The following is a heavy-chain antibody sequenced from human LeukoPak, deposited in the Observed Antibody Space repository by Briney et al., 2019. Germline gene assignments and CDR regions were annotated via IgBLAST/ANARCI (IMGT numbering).Heavy chain of an antibody. V-gene: IGHV4-4*07. CDR1: GGSIISNY. J-gene: IGHJ6*03. CDR2: IYGSGIT. CDR3: ARLKFYDSTGYSPGYYMDV. D-gene: IGHD3-22*01. Sequence: SETLSLTCTVSGGSIISNYWSWIRQSAGTGLEWIGRIYGSGITDHNPSLKSRVTMSLDTSRKQFSLRLTSVTAADTAVYYCARLKFYDSTGYSPGYYMDVWGKGTTVSVFS.